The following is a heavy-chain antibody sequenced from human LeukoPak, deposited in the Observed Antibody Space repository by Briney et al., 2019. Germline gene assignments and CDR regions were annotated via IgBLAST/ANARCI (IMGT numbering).Heavy chain of an antibody. V-gene: IGHV3-15*01. CDR2: IKSKTDGGTT. Sequence: GGSLRLSCAASGFTFSNAWMTWVRQAPGKGLEWVGLIKSKTDGGTTDYAAPVKGRFTISRDDSKNTLYLQMNSLKTEDTPVYYCTILFGWGQGTLVTVSS. D-gene: IGHD3-10*01. J-gene: IGHJ1*01. CDR3: TILFG. CDR1: GFTFSNAW.